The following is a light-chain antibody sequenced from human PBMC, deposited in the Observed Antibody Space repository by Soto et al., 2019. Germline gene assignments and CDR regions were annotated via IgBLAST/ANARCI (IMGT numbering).Light chain of an antibody. CDR1: SGSIASNY. Sequence: NFMLTQPHSVSESPGKTVTISCTPSSGSIASNYVQWYQQRPGSAPTTVIYEDNQRPSGVPDRFSGSIDSSSNSASLTISGLKTEDEADYYCQSYDSSNHDVVFGGGTKLTVL. CDR2: EDN. J-gene: IGLJ2*01. CDR3: QSYDSSNHDVV. V-gene: IGLV6-57*04.